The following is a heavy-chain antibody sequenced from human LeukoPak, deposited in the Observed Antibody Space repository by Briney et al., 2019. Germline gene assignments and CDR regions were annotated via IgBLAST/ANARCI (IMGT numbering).Heavy chain of an antibody. CDR1: GFTFSSYS. Sequence: PGGSLRLSCAASGFTFSSYSMNWVRQAPGKGLEWVSSISSSSSYIYYADSVKGRFTISRDSAKNSLYLQMNSLRAEDTAVYYCARPVLRFLEWLPFSYMDVWGKGTTVTVSS. D-gene: IGHD3-3*01. V-gene: IGHV3-21*01. J-gene: IGHJ6*03. CDR2: ISSSSSYI. CDR3: ARPVLRFLEWLPFSYMDV.